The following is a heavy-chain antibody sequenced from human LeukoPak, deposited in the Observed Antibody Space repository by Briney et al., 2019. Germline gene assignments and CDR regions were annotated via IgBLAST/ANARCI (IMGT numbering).Heavy chain of an antibody. D-gene: IGHD6-19*01. V-gene: IGHV3-7*01. CDR1: GFTFRSYW. CDR3: ARDAGAGSKGLVYFDY. Sequence: GGSLRLSCAVSGFTFRSYWMSWVRQAPGKGLEGVANIKKDASEKYYVESVKGRVTISRDNAKNSLYLQMNSLRAEDTAVYYCARDAGAGSKGLVYFDYWGQGTLVTVSS. J-gene: IGHJ4*02. CDR2: IKKDASEK.